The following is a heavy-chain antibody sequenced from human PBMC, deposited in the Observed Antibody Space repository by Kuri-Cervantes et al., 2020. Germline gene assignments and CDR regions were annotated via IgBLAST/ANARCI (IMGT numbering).Heavy chain of an antibody. D-gene: IGHD3-9*01. V-gene: IGHV3-11*01. CDR2: ISSSGSTI. CDR1: GFTFSDYY. CDR3: AKDRDILTGYTADGMDV. J-gene: IGHJ6*02. Sequence: GGSLRLSCAASGFTFSDYYMSWIRQAPGKGLEWVSYISSSGSTIYYADSVKGRLTISRDNAKNSLYLQMNSLRAEDTALYYCAKDRDILTGYTADGMDVWGQGTTVTVSS.